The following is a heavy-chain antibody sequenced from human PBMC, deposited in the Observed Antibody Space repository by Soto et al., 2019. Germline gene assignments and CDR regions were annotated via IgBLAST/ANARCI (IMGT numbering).Heavy chain of an antibody. Sequence: PGGSLRLSCAASGFTFSTYEMNWVRQAPGKGLEWVSYISSSGSTIYYADSVKGRFTISRDNARNSLYLQMNSLRAEDSAIYYCARHHASSVWRFDCWGKGALVTVS. V-gene: IGHV3-48*03. J-gene: IGHJ4*02. D-gene: IGHD6-25*01. CDR2: ISSSGSTI. CDR3: ARHHASSVWRFDC. CDR1: GFTFSTYE.